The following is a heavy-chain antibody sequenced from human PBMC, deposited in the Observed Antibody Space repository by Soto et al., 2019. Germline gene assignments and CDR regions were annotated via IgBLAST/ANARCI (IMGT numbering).Heavy chain of an antibody. J-gene: IGHJ4*02. CDR3: ARGRLYCSGGSCYPYYFDY. Sequence: SETLSLTCAVYGGSFSGYYWSWIRQPPGKGLEWIGEINHSGSTNYNPSLKSRVTISVDTSKNQFSLKLSSVTAADTAVYYCARGRLYCSGGSCYPYYFDYWGQGTLGTVSS. D-gene: IGHD2-15*01. CDR2: INHSGST. CDR1: GGSFSGYY. V-gene: IGHV4-34*01.